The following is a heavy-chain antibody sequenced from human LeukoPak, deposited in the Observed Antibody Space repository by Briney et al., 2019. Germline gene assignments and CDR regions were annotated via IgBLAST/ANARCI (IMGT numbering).Heavy chain of an antibody. CDR1: GFLFSSYG. CDR2: IRYDGGHQ. J-gene: IGHJ4*02. Sequence: GGSLRLSCVASGFLFSSYGIHWVRQAPGKGLEWVSFIRYDGGHQYYADSVMGRFTVSRDNSKNTLYLQMNSLRPEDTAVYYCSPEGPANSWGQGTLVTVSS. CDR3: SPEGPANS. V-gene: IGHV3-30*02.